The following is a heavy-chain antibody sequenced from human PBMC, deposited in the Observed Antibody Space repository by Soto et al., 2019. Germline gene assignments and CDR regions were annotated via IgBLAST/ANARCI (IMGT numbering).Heavy chain of an antibody. Sequence: SETLSLTCPVSGGSISSGDYYWSWIRQPPGKGLEWIGYIYYSGSTYYNPSLKSRVTISVDTSKNQFSLKLSSVTAADTAVYYCARDGRTAMDHWGQGTLVTVSS. CDR2: IYYSGST. J-gene: IGHJ4*02. CDR1: GGSISSGDYY. V-gene: IGHV4-30-4*01. D-gene: IGHD5-18*01. CDR3: ARDGRTAMDH.